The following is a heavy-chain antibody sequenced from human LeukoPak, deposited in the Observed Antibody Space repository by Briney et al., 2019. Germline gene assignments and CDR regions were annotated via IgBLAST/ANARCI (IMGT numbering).Heavy chain of an antibody. Sequence: SETLSLTCTVSGGSISSGSYYWSWIRQPAGKGLEWIGRIYTSGSTNYNPSLKSRVTISVDTSKNQFSLKLSSVTAADTAVYYCAAYKLEEYYYDSSGYYYWGQGTLVTVSS. D-gene: IGHD3-22*01. CDR3: AAYKLEEYYYDSSGYYY. CDR2: IYTSGST. V-gene: IGHV4-61*02. J-gene: IGHJ4*02. CDR1: GGSISSGSYY.